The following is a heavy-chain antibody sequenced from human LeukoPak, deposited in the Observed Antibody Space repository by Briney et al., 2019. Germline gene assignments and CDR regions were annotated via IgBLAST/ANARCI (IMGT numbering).Heavy chain of an antibody. J-gene: IGHJ4*02. D-gene: IGHD2-8*01. Sequence: PGGSLRLSCAASGFTFGSQWMSWVRQAPGKGLEWVSSISSSSYIYYADSVKGRFTISRDNAKNSLYLQMNSLRAEDTAVYYCARTVMSFDYWGQGTLVTVSS. V-gene: IGHV3-21*01. CDR2: ISSSSYI. CDR1: GFTFGSQW. CDR3: ARTVMSFDY.